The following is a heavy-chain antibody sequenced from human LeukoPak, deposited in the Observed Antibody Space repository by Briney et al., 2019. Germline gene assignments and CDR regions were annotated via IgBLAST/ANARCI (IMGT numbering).Heavy chain of an antibody. CDR3: ARVTPRMIVVVVAANYYFDY. J-gene: IGHJ4*02. V-gene: IGHV1-2*02. CDR2: INPNSGGT. D-gene: IGHD2-15*01. Sequence: ASVKVSCKASGYTFTGYYMRWVRQAPGQGLEWMGWINPNSGGTNYAQKFQGRVTMTRDTSISTAYMELSRLRSDDTAVYYCARVTPRMIVVVVAANYYFDYWGQGTLVTVSS. CDR1: GYTFTGYY.